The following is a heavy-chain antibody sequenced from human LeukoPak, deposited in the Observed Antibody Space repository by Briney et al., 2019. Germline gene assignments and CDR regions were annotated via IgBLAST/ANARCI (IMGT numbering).Heavy chain of an antibody. D-gene: IGHD2-2*01. Sequence: SETLSLTCTVSGGSISSYYWSWIRQPPGKGLEWIGYIYYSGSTNYNPSLKSRVTISVDTSKNQFSLKLSSVTAADTAVYYCARDRWDVVVPAATTPGAFDIWGQGTMVTVSS. CDR3: ARDRWDVVVPAATTPGAFDI. CDR1: GGSISSYY. CDR2: IYYSGST. J-gene: IGHJ3*02. V-gene: IGHV4-59*12.